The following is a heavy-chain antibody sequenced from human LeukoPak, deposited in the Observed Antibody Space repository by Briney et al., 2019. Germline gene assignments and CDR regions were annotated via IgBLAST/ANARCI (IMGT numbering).Heavy chain of an antibody. CDR1: GFAFSSEA. V-gene: IGHV3-23*01. D-gene: IGHD2-8*01. Sequence: GGSLRLSCAASGFAFSSEAMTWVRQTPAKGLEWVSTIDISGDRTNYADSVKGRFTISRDNSKNTLFLQVNSLRVEDTAIYYCAKDVSSFIGASDAWGQGTMVTVSS. J-gene: IGHJ3*01. CDR2: IDISGDRT. CDR3: AKDVSSFIGASDA.